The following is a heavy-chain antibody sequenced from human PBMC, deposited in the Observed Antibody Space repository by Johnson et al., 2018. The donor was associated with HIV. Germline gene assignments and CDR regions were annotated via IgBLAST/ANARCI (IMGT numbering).Heavy chain of an antibody. J-gene: IGHJ3*02. CDR2: ISSSGSTI. D-gene: IGHD4-17*01. CDR1: GFTFSDYY. V-gene: IGHV3-11*04. CDR3: ARDSTPGGGDYVGYAFDI. Sequence: QVHLVESGGGVVQPGRSLRLSCAASGFTFSDYYMNWIRQAPGKGLEWVSYISSSGSTIYYADSVKGRFTISRDNAKNSLSLLMNSLRPEETAVYYCARDSTPGGGDYVGYAFDIWGQGTMVTVSS.